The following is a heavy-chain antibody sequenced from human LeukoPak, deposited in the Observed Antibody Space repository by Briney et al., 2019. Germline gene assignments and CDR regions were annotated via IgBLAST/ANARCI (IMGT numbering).Heavy chain of an antibody. CDR1: GFTVSSNY. D-gene: IGHD3-22*01. Sequence: GGSLRLSCAASGFTVSSNYMSWVRQAPGKGLGWVSVIYSGGSTYYADSVKGRFTISRDNSKNTLYLQMNSLRAEDTAVYYCARLYYYDSSGSDDAFDIWGQGTMVTVSS. CDR3: ARLYYYDSSGSDDAFDI. CDR2: IYSGGST. J-gene: IGHJ3*02. V-gene: IGHV3-66*04.